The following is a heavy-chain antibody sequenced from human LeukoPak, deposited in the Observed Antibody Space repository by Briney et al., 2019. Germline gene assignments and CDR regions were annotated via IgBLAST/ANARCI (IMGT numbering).Heavy chain of an antibody. D-gene: IGHD3-3*01. CDR2: IYPGDSDT. J-gene: IGHJ5*02. CDR1: GYSFTSYF. Sequence: AALMTSCKGSGYSFTSYFIGRVRHPPRDGVGWRGIIYPGDSDTNYHPSLQSQATTSAHTSSSTAYRQWSSLKASDTAMYYCARLLENWFAPWGQGTLVTVSS. V-gene: IGHV5-51*01. CDR3: ARLLENWFAP.